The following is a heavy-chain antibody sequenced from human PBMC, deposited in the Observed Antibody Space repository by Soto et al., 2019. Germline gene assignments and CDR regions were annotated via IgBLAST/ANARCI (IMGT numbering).Heavy chain of an antibody. CDR2: IYYSGET. J-gene: IGHJ6*02. CDR3: ARDQGGEFLKGSGMDV. V-gene: IGHV4-59*01. CDR1: GDSISRYY. Sequence: QVQLRESGPGLVKPSETLSLTCTVSGDSISRYYWSWIRLSPGKGLEWIGYIYYSGETNYNPSVKSRVTLSVDRTKNQFSLKLSSVTAVDTAVYYCARDQGGEFLKGSGMDVWGQGTTVTVSS. D-gene: IGHD3-10*01.